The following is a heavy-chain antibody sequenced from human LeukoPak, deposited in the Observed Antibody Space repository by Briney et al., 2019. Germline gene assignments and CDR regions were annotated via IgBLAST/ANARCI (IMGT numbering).Heavy chain of an antibody. D-gene: IGHD3-10*01. CDR1: GYTFTSYY. V-gene: IGHV1-46*01. Sequence: ASVKVSCKASGYTFTSYYMHWVRQAPGQGLEWMGIINPSGGSTSYAQKFQGRVTMTRDMSTSTDYMELSSLRSEDTAVYYCARGVRFGRQPNLRYYYYYMDVWGKGTTVTISS. CDR3: ARGVRFGRQPNLRYYYYYMDV. CDR2: INPSGGST. J-gene: IGHJ6*03.